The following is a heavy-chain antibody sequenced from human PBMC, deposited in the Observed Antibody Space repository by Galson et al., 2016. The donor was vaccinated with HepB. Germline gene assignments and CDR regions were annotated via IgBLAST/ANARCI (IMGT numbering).Heavy chain of an antibody. CDR2: IRGNGVST. Sequence: SLRLSCAASGFTFSNYALSWVRQAPGKGLEWVPAIRGNGVSTYYADSVKGRFTISRDNSKNTLYLQVNSLRADDTAVYYCAKEVRSSSWFEDWGQGTLVTVSS. CDR3: AKEVRSSSWFED. D-gene: IGHD6-13*01. CDR1: GFTFSNYA. V-gene: IGHV3-23*01. J-gene: IGHJ5*02.